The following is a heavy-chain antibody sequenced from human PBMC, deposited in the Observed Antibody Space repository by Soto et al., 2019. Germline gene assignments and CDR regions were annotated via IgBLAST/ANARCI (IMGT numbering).Heavy chain of an antibody. CDR1: AGSISSSSYY. J-gene: IGHJ3*02. CDR3: ASPLLGYCSGGSCYSDAFDI. Sequence: PSETLSLTCTVSAGSISSSSYYSGWILHPPGKGLEWIGSIYYSGSTYYTPSLKSRVTISVDTSKNQFSLKLSSVTAADTAVYYCASPLLGYCSGGSCYSDAFDIWGKGTMVS. CDR2: IYYSGST. D-gene: IGHD2-15*01. V-gene: IGHV4-39*01.